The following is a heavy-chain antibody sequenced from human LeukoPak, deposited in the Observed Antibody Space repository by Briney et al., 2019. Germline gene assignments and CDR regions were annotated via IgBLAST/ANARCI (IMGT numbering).Heavy chain of an antibody. J-gene: IGHJ3*02. CDR1: GYTFTSYA. CDR3: ASNMGSGLIAFDI. V-gene: IGHV1-3*03. D-gene: IGHD2-15*01. CDR2: INAGNGNT. Sequence: EASVKVSCKASGYTFTSYAMHWVRQAPGQRLKWMGWINAGNGNTKYSQEFQGRVTITRDTSASTAYMELSSLRSEDTAVYYCASNMGSGLIAFDIWGQGTMVTVSS.